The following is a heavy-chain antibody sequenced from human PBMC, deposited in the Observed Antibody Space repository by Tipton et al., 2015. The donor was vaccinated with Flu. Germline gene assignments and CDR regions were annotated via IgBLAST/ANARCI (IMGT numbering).Heavy chain of an antibody. D-gene: IGHD2-15*01. Sequence: LRLSCTVSGGSISSSSYYWGWIRQPPGKGLEWIGSIYYSGSTYYNPSLKSRVTISVDTSKNQFSLKLSSVTAADTAVYYCATKEVSYCSGGSCYPYYFDYWGQGTLVTVSS. CDR1: GGSISSSSYY. J-gene: IGHJ4*02. V-gene: IGHV4-39*01. CDR3: ATKEVSYCSGGSCYPYYFDY. CDR2: IYYSGST.